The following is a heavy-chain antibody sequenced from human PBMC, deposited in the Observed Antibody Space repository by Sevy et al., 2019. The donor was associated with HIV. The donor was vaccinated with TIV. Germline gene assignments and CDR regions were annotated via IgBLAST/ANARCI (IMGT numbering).Heavy chain of an antibody. CDR2: IKSKTDGGTT. J-gene: IGHJ4*02. D-gene: IGHD3-3*01. CDR3: TTDRRVFLLRTDY. V-gene: IGHV3-15*01. Sequence: GGSLRLSCAASGFTFSNAWMSWVRQAPGKGLEWVGRIKSKTDGGTTDYAAPVKGRFTISRDDSKNTLYLQMNSLKTEDAAVYYCTTDRRVFLLRTDYWGQGTLVTVSS. CDR1: GFTFSNAW.